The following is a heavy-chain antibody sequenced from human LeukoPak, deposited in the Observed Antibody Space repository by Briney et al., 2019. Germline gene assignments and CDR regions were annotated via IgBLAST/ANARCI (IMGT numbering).Heavy chain of an antibody. CDR1: GGSFSGYY. CDR3: ARGAHHRYYDILTGSTHPNNWFDP. D-gene: IGHD3-9*01. V-gene: IGHV4-34*01. CDR2: INHSGST. J-gene: IGHJ5*02. Sequence: SETLSLTCAVYGGSFSGYYWSWIRQPPGKGLEWIGEINHSGSTNYNPSLKSRVTISVDTSKNQFSLKLSSVTAADTAVYYCARGAHHRYYDILTGSTHPNNWFDPWRQGTLVTVSS.